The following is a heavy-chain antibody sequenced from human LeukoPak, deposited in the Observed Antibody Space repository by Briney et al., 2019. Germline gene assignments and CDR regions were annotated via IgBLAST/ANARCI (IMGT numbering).Heavy chain of an antibody. CDR3: AKAFSAYENWPPNWFDP. CDR2: ISGSGGGT. CDR1: GFTFSTFA. V-gene: IGHV3-23*01. D-gene: IGHD5-12*01. J-gene: IGHJ5*02. Sequence: PGGSLRHSCAASGFTFSTFAMSWVRQAPGKGLEWVSAISGSGGGTYYADSVKGRLTISRDNSKNTLYLQMSSLRAEDTAVYYCAKAFSAYENWPPNWFDPWGQGTLVTVSS.